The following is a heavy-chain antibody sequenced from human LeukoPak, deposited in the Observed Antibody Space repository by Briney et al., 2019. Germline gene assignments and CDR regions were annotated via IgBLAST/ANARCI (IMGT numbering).Heavy chain of an antibody. CDR3: TGETLFIGN. J-gene: IGHJ4*02. CDR1: GFTFTSNW. CDR2: IKQDGSDK. Sequence: GGSLRLSCAASGFTFTSNWMSWVRQAPGKGLEWVANIKQDGSDKYYVDSVKGRFTISRDNAKSSLYLQMNSLRDEDTAVYYSTGETLFIGNWGQGTLVTVSS. V-gene: IGHV3-7*01. D-gene: IGHD2-15*01.